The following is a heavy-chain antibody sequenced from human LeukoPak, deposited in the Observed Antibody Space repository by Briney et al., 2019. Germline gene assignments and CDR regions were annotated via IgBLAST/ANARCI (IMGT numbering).Heavy chain of an antibody. CDR1: GFMFSSNT. CDR2: MKEDGNEK. CDR3: ATGGRRYCAD. V-gene: IGHV3-7*01. Sequence: GGSLRLSCVVSGFMFSSNTMTWVRQAPGKGLEWVANMKEDGNEKHYVDSVKGRFTISRDNAKNSLYLQMNSLRAEDTAVYYCATGGRRYCADWGQGTLVTVSS. D-gene: IGHD2-8*02. J-gene: IGHJ4*02.